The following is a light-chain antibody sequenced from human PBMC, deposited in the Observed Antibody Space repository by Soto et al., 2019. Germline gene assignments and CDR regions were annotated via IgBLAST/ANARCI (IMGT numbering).Light chain of an antibody. CDR2: KAS. CDR3: QQYNSYSWT. J-gene: IGKJ1*01. CDR1: QSISSW. Sequence: DIQMTQSPSTLSASLGDRVTITCRASQSISSWLAWYQQKPGKAPKLLIYKASSLESGVPSRFSGSGSGTEFTLTISSLQPDDFAPYYCQQYNSYSWTFGQGTKVEIK. V-gene: IGKV1-5*03.